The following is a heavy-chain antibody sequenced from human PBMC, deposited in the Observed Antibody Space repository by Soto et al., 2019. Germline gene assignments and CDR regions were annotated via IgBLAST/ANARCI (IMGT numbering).Heavy chain of an antibody. CDR3: ARGGLEITSLLGGWHGKGIDS. CDR1: GYTFTSYY. Sequence: ASVKVSCKASGYTFTSYYIHWVRQAPGQGLEWMGLSNPSAGSTSYAQKFQGRVPMIRDTSRSIVYMELSSLRCDATAVYYCARGGLEITSLLGGWHGKGIDSWGQGTLVTVSS. V-gene: IGHV1-46*01. J-gene: IGHJ4*02. D-gene: IGHD6-19*01. CDR2: SNPSAGST.